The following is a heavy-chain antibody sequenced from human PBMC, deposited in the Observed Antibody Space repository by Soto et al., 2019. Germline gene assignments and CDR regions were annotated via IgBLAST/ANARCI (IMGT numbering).Heavy chain of an antibody. J-gene: IGHJ6*02. V-gene: IGHV1-18*01. CDR1: GYTFTSYV. Sequence: ASVKVSCKASGYTFTSYVISWVRQAPGQGLEWMGWISAYNGNTNYAQKLQGRVTMTTDTSTSTAYMELSSLRSEDTAVYYCARALYYYGSGSYYRGDYYYGMDVWGQGTTVTVSS. D-gene: IGHD3-10*01. CDR2: ISAYNGNT. CDR3: ARALYYYGSGSYYRGDYYYGMDV.